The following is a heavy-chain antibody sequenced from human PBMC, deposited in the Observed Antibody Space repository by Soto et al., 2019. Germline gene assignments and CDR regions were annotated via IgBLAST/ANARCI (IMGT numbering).Heavy chain of an antibody. V-gene: IGHV4-59*01. CDR2: IYYSGST. J-gene: IGHJ6*02. Sequence: TSETLSLTCTVSGGSISSYYWSWIRQPPGKGLEWIGYIYYSGSTNYNPSLKSRVTISVDTSKNQFSLKLSSVTAADTAVYYCATSEGYSYGYYYYYGMDVWGQGTTVTVSS. CDR1: GGSISSYY. CDR3: ATSEGYSYGYYYYYGMDV. D-gene: IGHD5-18*01.